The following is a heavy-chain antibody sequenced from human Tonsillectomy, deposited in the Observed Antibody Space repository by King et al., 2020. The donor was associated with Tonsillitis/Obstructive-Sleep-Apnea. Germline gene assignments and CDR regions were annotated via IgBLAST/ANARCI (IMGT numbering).Heavy chain of an antibody. CDR2: INPSGGST. V-gene: IGHV1-46*01. CDR1: GYTFTSYY. Sequence: VQLVESGAEVKKPGASVKVSCKASGYTFTSYYMHWVRQAPGQGLEWMGIINPSGGSTSYAQKFQGRVTMTRDTSTSTVYMELSSLRSEDTAVDYCARGYDFWSGYQSDAFDIWGQGTMVTVSS. D-gene: IGHD3-3*01. J-gene: IGHJ3*02. CDR3: ARGYDFWSGYQSDAFDI.